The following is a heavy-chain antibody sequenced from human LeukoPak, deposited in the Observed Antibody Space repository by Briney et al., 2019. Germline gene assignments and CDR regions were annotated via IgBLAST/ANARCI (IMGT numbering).Heavy chain of an antibody. CDR1: GYTFTTLY. Sequence: ASLKVSCKASGYTFTTLYIHWMRHAPGQGLEWMRKINPTEGSTHYAQKFQGTVTMTTDMSRSAVYMELSSLRCEDTVVYYCARDIVKVLVTKNGGNRDYYYYYMDVWGKGTRVTVSS. V-gene: IGHV1-46*01. CDR3: ARDIVKVLVTKNGGNRDYYYYYMDV. CDR2: INPTEGST. D-gene: IGHD2/OR15-2a*01. J-gene: IGHJ6*03.